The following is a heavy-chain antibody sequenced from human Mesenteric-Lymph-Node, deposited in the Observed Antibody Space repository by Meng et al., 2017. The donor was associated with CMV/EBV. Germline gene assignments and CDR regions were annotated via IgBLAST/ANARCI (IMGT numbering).Heavy chain of an antibody. CDR2: INHDGSNT. CDR1: GFDFSAYW. J-gene: IGHJ5*02. V-gene: IGHV3-74*01. Sequence: GESLKISCAASGFDFSAYWMHWARQAPGKGLVWVSRINHDGSNTIYADSVKGRFTISKDNAKNNLYLQMNTLRAEDSAVYYCVREDGVVASRGNRFDPWGQGTLVTVSS. D-gene: IGHD3-3*01. CDR3: VREDGVVASRGNRFDP.